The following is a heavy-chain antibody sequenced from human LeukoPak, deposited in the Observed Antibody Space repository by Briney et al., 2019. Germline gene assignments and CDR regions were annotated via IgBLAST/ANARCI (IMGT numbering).Heavy chain of an antibody. J-gene: IGHJ2*01. Sequence: PSETLPLTCTVSGGSVSSGSYYWSWIRQPPGKGLEWIGYIYYSGSTNYNPSLKSRVTISVDTSKNQFSLKLGSVTAADTAVYYCARYLWFGSSGWYFDLWGRGTLVTVSS. D-gene: IGHD3-10*01. V-gene: IGHV4-61*01. CDR1: GGSVSSGSYY. CDR2: IYYSGST. CDR3: ARYLWFGSSGWYFDL.